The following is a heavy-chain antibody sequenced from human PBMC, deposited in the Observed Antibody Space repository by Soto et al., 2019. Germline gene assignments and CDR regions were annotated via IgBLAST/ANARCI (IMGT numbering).Heavy chain of an antibody. V-gene: IGHV1-69*12. CDR3: ARDRPRENYGGNYEMDV. CDR2: IIPIFSTA. J-gene: IGHJ6*02. D-gene: IGHD4-17*01. CDR1: GGTFTTSA. Sequence: QVQLVQSGAEVKKPGSSVKVSCKASGGTFTTSAISWVRQAPGQGLEWMGGIIPIFSTADYAQKFQGRVTITADESTTAAYMALSSLRSEDTAVYYCARDRPRENYGGNYEMDVLGQGTTVTVSS.